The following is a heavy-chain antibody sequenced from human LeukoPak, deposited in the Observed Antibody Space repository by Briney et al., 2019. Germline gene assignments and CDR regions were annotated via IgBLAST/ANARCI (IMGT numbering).Heavy chain of an antibody. J-gene: IGHJ6*02. D-gene: IGHD2-2*01. Sequence: SVKVSCKASGDTFSSYAISWVRQAPGQGLEWMGGIIPIFGTANYAQKFQGRVTITADESTSTAYMELSSLRSEDTAVYYCARAPLGYCSSTSCSPDYYYYYGMDVWGQGTTVTVSS. V-gene: IGHV1-69*13. CDR2: IIPIFGTA. CDR3: ARAPLGYCSSTSCSPDYYYYYGMDV. CDR1: GDTFSSYA.